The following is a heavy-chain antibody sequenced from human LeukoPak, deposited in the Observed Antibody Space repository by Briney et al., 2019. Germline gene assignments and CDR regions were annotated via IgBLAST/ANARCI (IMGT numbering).Heavy chain of an antibody. Sequence: SETLSLTCTVSGGSISSGGYYWSWIRQHPGKGLEWIGNVYYSGSTYYNPSLKSRVTISVDTSKNQFSLKLSSVTAADTAVYYCARVYYYDNSGYGKDYFDYWGQGTLVTVSS. CDR3: ARVYYYDNSGYGKDYFDY. CDR2: VYYSGST. J-gene: IGHJ4*02. V-gene: IGHV4-30-4*08. D-gene: IGHD3-22*01. CDR1: GGSISSGGYY.